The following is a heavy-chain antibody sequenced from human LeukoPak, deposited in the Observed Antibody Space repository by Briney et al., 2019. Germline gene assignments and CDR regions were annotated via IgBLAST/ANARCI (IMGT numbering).Heavy chain of an antibody. CDR1: GYSFTSYW. Sequence: GESLKISCKGSGYSFTSYWIGWVRQMPGKGLEGMGIIYPGDSDTRYSPSFQGHVAISADKSISTSYLQWSSLKASDTAMYYCARGSYYNWFDPWGQGTLVTVSS. D-gene: IGHD1-26*01. J-gene: IGHJ5*02. CDR2: IYPGDSDT. V-gene: IGHV5-51*01. CDR3: ARGSYYNWFDP.